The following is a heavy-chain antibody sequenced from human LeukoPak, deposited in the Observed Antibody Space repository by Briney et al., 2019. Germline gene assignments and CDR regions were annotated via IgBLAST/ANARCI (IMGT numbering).Heavy chain of an antibody. D-gene: IGHD3-3*01. Sequence: ASVKVSCKVSGHSLTQLSMHWVRQGSGRGLEWMGGFDPVDGETIYAQKFQGRVTMTEDTSTDTAYMELSSLGSDATAVYYCAILLEDFAFSTGSAKDYWGQGTLVTVSS. V-gene: IGHV1-24*01. CDR2: FDPVDGET. CDR1: GHSLTQLS. J-gene: IGHJ4*02. CDR3: AILLEDFAFSTGSAKDY.